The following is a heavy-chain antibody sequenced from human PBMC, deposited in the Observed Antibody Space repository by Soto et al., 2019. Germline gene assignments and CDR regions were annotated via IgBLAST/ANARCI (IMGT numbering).Heavy chain of an antibody. CDR1: VYNFASYW. D-gene: IGHD2-2*01. J-gene: IGHJ6*02. Sequence: PGESLKISCQGSVYNFASYWISWVRQMPVKGLEWMGRIDPIDSYTNYSPSFQGHVTISADKSISTAYLQWSSLKASDTAMYYCARRYCSSASCPRNYYGMDVWGQGTTVTVSS. V-gene: IGHV5-10-1*01. CDR3: ARRYCSSASCPRNYYGMDV. CDR2: IDPIDSYT.